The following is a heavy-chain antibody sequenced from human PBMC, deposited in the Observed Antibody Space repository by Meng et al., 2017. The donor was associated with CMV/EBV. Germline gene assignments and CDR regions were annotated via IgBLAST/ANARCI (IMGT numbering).Heavy chain of an antibody. CDR1: GFTFSSYS. D-gene: IGHD6-13*01. J-gene: IGHJ6*02. CDR3: ARYLSIAAQFPREGMDV. CDR2: ISSSSSTI. V-gene: IGHV3-48*04. Sequence: GESLKISCAASGFTFSSYSMNWVRQAPGKGLEWVSYISSSSSTIYYADSVKGRFTISRDNAKNSLYLQMNSLRAEDTAVYYCARYLSIAAQFPREGMDVWGQGTTVTVSS.